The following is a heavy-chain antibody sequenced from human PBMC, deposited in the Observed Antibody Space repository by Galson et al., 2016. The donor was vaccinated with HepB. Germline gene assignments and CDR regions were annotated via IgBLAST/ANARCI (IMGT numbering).Heavy chain of an antibody. Sequence: SLRLSCAASGFTFSDFYMSWIRQAPGKGLEWISTISGRGRTTYYADCVKGRFTVSRDNAKDSLYLEMDSLRADDPALYYCAREISAAADWGQGTLVTVSP. V-gene: IGHV3-11*04. D-gene: IGHD6-13*01. CDR3: AREISAAAD. J-gene: IGHJ4*02. CDR1: GFTFSDFY. CDR2: ISGRGRTT.